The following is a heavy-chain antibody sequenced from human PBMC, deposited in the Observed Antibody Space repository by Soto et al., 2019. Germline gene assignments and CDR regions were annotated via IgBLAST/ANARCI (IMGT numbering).Heavy chain of an antibody. CDR1: GGSISSYY. J-gene: IGHJ4*02. V-gene: IGHV4-59*01. CDR2: IYYSGST. Sequence: PSETLSLTCPVSGGSISSYYWSWIRQPPGKGLEWIGYIYYSGSTNYNPSLKSRVTISVDTSKNQFSLKLSSVTAADTAVYYCASDNGYSYGTTLGYWGQGTLVTVSS. CDR3: ASDNGYSYGTTLGY. D-gene: IGHD5-18*01.